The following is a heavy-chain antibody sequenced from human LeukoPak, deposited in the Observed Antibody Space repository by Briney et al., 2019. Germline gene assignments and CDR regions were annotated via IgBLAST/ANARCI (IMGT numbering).Heavy chain of an antibody. D-gene: IGHD3-10*01. CDR1: GYTFTSYD. CDR3: ARNLPATGDFDC. Sequence: ASVKVSCKASGYTFTSYDFNWVRQATGQGLEWLGWMNPSSGNTGYAQKFQGRVTMTRNTSISTAYMELSGLRSEDTAVYYCARNLPATGDFDCWGQGTLVTVSS. J-gene: IGHJ4*02. V-gene: IGHV1-8*01. CDR2: MNPSSGNT.